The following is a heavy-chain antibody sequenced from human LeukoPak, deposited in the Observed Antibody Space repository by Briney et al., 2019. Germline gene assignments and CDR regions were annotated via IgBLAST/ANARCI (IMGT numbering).Heavy chain of an antibody. CDR2: IYHSGST. D-gene: IGHD4-11*01. J-gene: IGHJ4*02. Sequence: SETLSLTCTVSGGSISSGGYSWSRIRQPPGKALEWIGYIYHSGSTYYNPSLKSRVTISVDRSKNQFSLKLSSVTAADTAVYYCARGGFDYSTPYFDYWGQGILVTVSS. CDR1: GGSISSGGYS. V-gene: IGHV4-30-2*01. CDR3: ARGGFDYSTPYFDY.